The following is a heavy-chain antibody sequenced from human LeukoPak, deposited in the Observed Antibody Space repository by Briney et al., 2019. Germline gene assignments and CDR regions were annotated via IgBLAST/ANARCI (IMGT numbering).Heavy chain of an antibody. CDR3: ATQDGFIGNQQSAGYFQH. J-gene: IGHJ1*01. D-gene: IGHD4-23*01. CDR2: IIPIFGTA. Sequence: ASVKVSCKASGGTFSSYAISWVRQAPGQGLEWMGGIIPIFGTANYAQKFQGRVTITTDESTSTAYMELSSLRSEDTAVYYCATQDGFIGNQQSAGYFQHWGQGTLVTVSS. V-gene: IGHV1-69*05. CDR1: GGTFSSYA.